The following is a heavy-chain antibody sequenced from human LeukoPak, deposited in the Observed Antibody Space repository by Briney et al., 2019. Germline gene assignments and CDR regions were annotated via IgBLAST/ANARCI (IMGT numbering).Heavy chain of an antibody. CDR1: GFSFSSYS. J-gene: IGHJ4*02. D-gene: IGHD2-2*01. CDR2: ISSRSSTI. CDR3: ARDSSSTSQNLDY. V-gene: IGHV3-48*02. Sequence: GGSLRLSCAASGFSFSSYSMNWVRQAPGKGLEWVSYISSRSSTIYYADSVKGRFTIPRDNAKNSLYLQMNSLRDEDTAVYYCARDSSSTSQNLDYWGQGTLVTVSS.